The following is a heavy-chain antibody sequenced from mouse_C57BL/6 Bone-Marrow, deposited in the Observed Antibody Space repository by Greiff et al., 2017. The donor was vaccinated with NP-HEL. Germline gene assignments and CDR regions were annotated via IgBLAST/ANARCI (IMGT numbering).Heavy chain of an antibody. D-gene: IGHD2-1*01. J-gene: IGHJ2*01. Sequence: VQLQQPGAELVKPGASVKLSCKASGYTFTSYWMQWVKQRPGQGLEWIGEIDPSDSYTNYNQKFKGKATLTVDTSSSTAYMQLSSLTSEDSAVYYCARKILPDYWGQGTTLTVSS. CDR1: GYTFTSYW. V-gene: IGHV1-50*01. CDR3: ARKILPDY. CDR2: IDPSDSYT.